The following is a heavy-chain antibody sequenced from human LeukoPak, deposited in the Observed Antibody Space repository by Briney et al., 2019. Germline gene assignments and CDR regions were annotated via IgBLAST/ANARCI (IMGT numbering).Heavy chain of an antibody. D-gene: IGHD3-22*01. Sequence: GGSLRLSCAASGFTFSRYAMNWVRQAPGKGLEWVSVISDNGDNTYYADSVKGRFTISRDNSKNTLYLQMNSLRAEDTAIYFCAKEGSGYRPFYYYYYMDVWGKGTTVTISS. CDR2: ISDNGDNT. V-gene: IGHV3-23*01. CDR3: AKEGSGYRPFYYYYYMDV. CDR1: GFTFSRYA. J-gene: IGHJ6*03.